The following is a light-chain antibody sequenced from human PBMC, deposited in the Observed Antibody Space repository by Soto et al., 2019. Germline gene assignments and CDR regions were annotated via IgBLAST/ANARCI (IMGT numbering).Light chain of an antibody. Sequence: QTVVTQPPSASGAPGQRVTVSCSGSNSNIGGNYVYWYQQLPGTAPKLLIYKNNQRPSGVPERFSGSKSGTSASLAISGLRSEDEADYYCAVWDDSLSGRVFGGGTKLTVL. CDR2: KNN. V-gene: IGLV1-47*01. CDR3: AVWDDSLSGRV. J-gene: IGLJ3*02. CDR1: NSNIGGNY.